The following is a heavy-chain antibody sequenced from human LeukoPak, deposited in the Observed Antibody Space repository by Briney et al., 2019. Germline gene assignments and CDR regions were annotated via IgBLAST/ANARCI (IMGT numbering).Heavy chain of an antibody. CDR1: GFSFTTHS. J-gene: IGHJ3*02. V-gene: IGHV3-48*01. CDR3: VRELLWFGGPGAFDI. D-gene: IGHD3-10*01. CDR2: ISVTSSFI. Sequence: PGGSLRLSCAASGFSFTTHSMNWVRQAPGKGQEWVSFISVTSSFISSADSVKGRLPISRDIRENSLYLQMNSLIAEDTAVYYCVRELLWFGGPGAFDIWGQGAMVTVSS.